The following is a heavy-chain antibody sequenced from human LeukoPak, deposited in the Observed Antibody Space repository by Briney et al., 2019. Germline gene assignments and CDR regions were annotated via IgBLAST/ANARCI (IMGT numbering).Heavy chain of an antibody. D-gene: IGHD3-10*01. CDR1: GFTFSSYA. V-gene: IGHV3-23*01. CDR2: ISGSGGST. CDR3: AKAPTLLWFGGSPPPS. Sequence: GGSLRLSCAASGFTFSSYAMSWVRQAPGKGLEWVSAISGSGGSTYYADSVKGRFTISRDNSKNTLYLQMNSLRAEDTAVYYCAKAPTLLWFGGSPPPSWGQGTLVTVSS. J-gene: IGHJ4*02.